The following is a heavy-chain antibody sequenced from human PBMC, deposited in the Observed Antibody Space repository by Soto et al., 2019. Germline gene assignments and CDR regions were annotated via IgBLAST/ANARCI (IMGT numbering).Heavy chain of an antibody. CDR1: GGSISSSSYY. V-gene: IGHV4-39*01. D-gene: IGHD3-3*01. J-gene: IGHJ3*02. CDR3: AILGDVLRCLEWPYDAFAI. Sequence: SETLSLTCTVSGGSISSSSYYWGWIRQPPGKGLEWIGSIYYSGSTYYNPSHKSRVTISVDTSKNQFSLKLSSVTAADTAVYYCAILGDVLRCLEWPYDAFAIWGQGTMVTVSS. CDR2: IYYSGST.